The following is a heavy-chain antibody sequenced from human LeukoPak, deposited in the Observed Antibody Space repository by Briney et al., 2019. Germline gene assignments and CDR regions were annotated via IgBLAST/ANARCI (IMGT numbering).Heavy chain of an antibody. V-gene: IGHV3-21*01. CDR1: GFTFSSYS. D-gene: IGHD4-17*01. CDR3: ARDLYGDYGMDV. Sequence: GGSLRLSCAASGFTFSSYSMNWVRQAPGKGLKWVSSISSSSNYIYYADSLKGRFTISRDNAKLSLYLQMNSLRAEDTAVYYCARDLYGDYGMDVWGQGTTVTVSS. J-gene: IGHJ6*02. CDR2: ISSSSNYI.